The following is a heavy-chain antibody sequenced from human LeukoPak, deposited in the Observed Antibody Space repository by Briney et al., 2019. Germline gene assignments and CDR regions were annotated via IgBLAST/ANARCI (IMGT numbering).Heavy chain of an antibody. D-gene: IGHD3-22*01. V-gene: IGHV3-74*01. J-gene: IGHJ4*02. Sequence: GRSLRLSCAASGFTFSSHWMHWVRQAPGKGLVWVSHINSDGSRTGYADSVKGRFTISRDNAKNTLYLQMNSLRAEDTAVYYCARANYDSSGYYFFDYWGQGTLVTVSS. CDR3: ARANYDSSGYYFFDY. CDR1: GFTFSSHW. CDR2: INSDGSRT.